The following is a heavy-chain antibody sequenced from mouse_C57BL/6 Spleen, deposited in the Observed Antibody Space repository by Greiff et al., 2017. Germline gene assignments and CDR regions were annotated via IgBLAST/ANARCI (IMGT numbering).Heavy chain of an antibody. CDR1: GYTFTSYW. Sequence: QVQLQQPGAELVKPGASVKMSCKASGYTFTSYWLTWVKPRPGQGLEWIGDIYPGSGSTNYNEKFKSKDTLTVDTSSSTAYMQLSSLTSEDSAVYYGARGGDYDYDGGGLDWWGQGTTLTVSS. CDR3: ARGGDYDYDGGGLDW. V-gene: IGHV1-55*01. J-gene: IGHJ2*01. CDR2: IYPGSGST. D-gene: IGHD2-4*01.